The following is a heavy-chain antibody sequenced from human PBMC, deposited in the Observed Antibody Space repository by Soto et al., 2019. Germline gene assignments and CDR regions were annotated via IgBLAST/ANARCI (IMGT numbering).Heavy chain of an antibody. D-gene: IGHD1-1*01. CDR3: ARDLSWVPSFLFDP. J-gene: IGHJ5*02. V-gene: IGHV3-30-3*01. CDR1: GFTFSSYA. CDR2: ISYDGSNK. Sequence: GGSLRLSCAASGFTFSSYAMHWVRQAPGKGLEWVAVISYDGSNKYYADSVKGRFTISRDNSKNTLYLQMNSLRAEDTAVYYCARDLSWVPSFLFDPWGQGTLVTVSS.